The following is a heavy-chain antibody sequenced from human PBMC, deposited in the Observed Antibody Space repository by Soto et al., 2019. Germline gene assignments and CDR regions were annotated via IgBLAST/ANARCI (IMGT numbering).Heavy chain of an antibody. CDR3: ARDRGYCSSTSCYDQSNYYGMDV. CDR2: IWYDGSNK. V-gene: IGHV3-33*01. CDR1: GFTFSSYG. D-gene: IGHD2-2*01. Sequence: GGSLRLSCAASGFTFSSYGMHWVRQAPGKGLEWVAVIWYDGSNKYYADSVKGRFTISRDNSKNTLYLQMNSLRAEDTAVYYCARDRGYCSSTSCYDQSNYYGMDVWGQGTTVTVSS. J-gene: IGHJ6*02.